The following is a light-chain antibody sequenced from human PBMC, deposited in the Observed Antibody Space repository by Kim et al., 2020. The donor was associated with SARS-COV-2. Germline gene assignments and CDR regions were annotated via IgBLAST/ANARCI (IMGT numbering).Light chain of an antibody. CDR3: SSYAGSNNLV. V-gene: IGLV2-8*01. CDR1: SSDVGCYNY. Sequence: GHSITTSCTGTSSDVGCYNYVSWHQQHPGKAPKRMIYEVNTRPSGVPDRCSGSKSGNTASLTVSGLQAEDEADYYCSSYAGSNNLVFGGGTQLTVL. CDR2: EVN. J-gene: IGLJ2*01.